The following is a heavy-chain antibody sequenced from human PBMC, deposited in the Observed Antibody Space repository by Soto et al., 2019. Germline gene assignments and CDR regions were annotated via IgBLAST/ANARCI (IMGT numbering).Heavy chain of an antibody. CDR1: GGSISSGGYY. Sequence: SETLSLTCTVSGGSISSGGYYWSWIRQHPGKGLEWIGYIYYSGGTYYNPSLKNRVTISVDSSKNQFSLKLSSVTAADTAVYHCARVQRRYMAGSGSYLDYWGQGNPVTVSS. D-gene: IGHD3-10*01. CDR3: ARVQRRYMAGSGSYLDY. V-gene: IGHV4-31*03. J-gene: IGHJ4*02. CDR2: IYYSGGT.